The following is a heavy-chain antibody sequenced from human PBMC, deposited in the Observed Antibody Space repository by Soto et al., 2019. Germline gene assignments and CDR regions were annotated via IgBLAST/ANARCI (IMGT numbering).Heavy chain of an antibody. CDR1: GGSISSYY. V-gene: IGHV4-4*07. J-gene: IGHJ6*02. Sequence: PSETLSLTCTVSGGSISSYYWSWIRQPAGKGLEWIGRIYTSGSTNYNPSLKSRVTMSVDTSKNQFSLKLSSVTAADTAVYYCASISVSSGSYYEGDYYYYGMDVWGQGTTVTVSS. CDR2: IYTSGST. CDR3: ASISVSSGSYYEGDYYYYGMDV. D-gene: IGHD1-26*01.